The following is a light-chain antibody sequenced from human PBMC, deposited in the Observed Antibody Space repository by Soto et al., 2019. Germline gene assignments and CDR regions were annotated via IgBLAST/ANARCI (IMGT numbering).Light chain of an antibody. Sequence: QSALTQPASVSGSPGQSITISCTGTSSDVGGYKYVSWYQQHPGKAPKLMIYDVNNRPSGVSNRFSGSKSGNTASLTISGLQAEDEADYYCSSSTNNSPVVFGGGTKLTVL. CDR1: SSDVGGYKY. J-gene: IGLJ2*01. V-gene: IGLV2-14*01. CDR2: DVN. CDR3: SSSTNNSPVV.